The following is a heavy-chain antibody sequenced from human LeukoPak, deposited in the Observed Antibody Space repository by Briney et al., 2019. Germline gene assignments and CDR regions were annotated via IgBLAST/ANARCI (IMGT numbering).Heavy chain of an antibody. CDR3: ARVPSSISSSWYPFDY. D-gene: IGHD6-13*01. J-gene: IGHJ4*02. CDR1: GGSISSSNW. V-gene: IGHV4-4*02. Sequence: PSGTLSLTCAVSGGSISSSNWWSWVRQPPGKGLEWIGEIYHSGSTNYNPSLKSRVTISVDKSKNQFSLKLSSVTAADTAVYYCARVPSSISSSWYPFDYWGQGTLVTVSS. CDR2: IYHSGST.